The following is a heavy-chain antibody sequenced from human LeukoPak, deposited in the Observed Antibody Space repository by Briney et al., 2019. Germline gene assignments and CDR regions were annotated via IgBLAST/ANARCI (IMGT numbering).Heavy chain of an antibody. J-gene: IGHJ4*02. CDR3: ARHGLGGPRWDFRGVFSFDY. CDR2: IYYSGST. D-gene: IGHD3-10*01. Sequence: SETLSLTCTVSGGSISSSSYYWGWIRQPPGKGLEWIGSIYYSGSTCYNPSLKSRVTISVDTSKNQFSLKLSSVTAADTAVYYCARHGLGGPRWDFRGVFSFDYWGQGTLVTVSS. CDR1: GGSISSSSYY. V-gene: IGHV4-39*01.